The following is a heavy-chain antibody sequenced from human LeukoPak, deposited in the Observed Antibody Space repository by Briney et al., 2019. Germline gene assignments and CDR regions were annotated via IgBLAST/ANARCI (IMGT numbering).Heavy chain of an antibody. CDR3: ARDTAAGPPLDY. D-gene: IGHD6-13*01. Sequence: PSETLSLTCAVYGGSFSGYYWSWIRQPPGKGLEWIGEINHSGSTNYNPSLKSRVTISVDTSKNQFSLELSSVTAADTAVYYCARDTAAGPPLDYWGQGTLVTVSS. J-gene: IGHJ4*02. V-gene: IGHV4-34*01. CDR2: INHSGST. CDR1: GGSFSGYY.